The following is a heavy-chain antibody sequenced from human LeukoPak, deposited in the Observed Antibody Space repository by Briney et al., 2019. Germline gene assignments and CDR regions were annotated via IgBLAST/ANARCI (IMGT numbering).Heavy chain of an antibody. V-gene: IGHV4-59*08. CDR1: GGSISSYY. J-gene: IGHJ4*02. CDR3: ARWPSGYNYGLFDC. Sequence: PSETLSLTCTVSGGSISSYYWSWIRQPPGKGLEWIGYIYYSGSTNYNPSLKSRVTISVDTSKNQFSLKLSSVTAADTAVYYCARWPSGYNYGLFDCWGQGTLVTVSS. D-gene: IGHD5-18*01. CDR2: IYYSGST.